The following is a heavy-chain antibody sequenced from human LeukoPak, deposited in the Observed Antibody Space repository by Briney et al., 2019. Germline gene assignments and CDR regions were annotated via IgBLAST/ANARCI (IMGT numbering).Heavy chain of an antibody. CDR3: ARDNSVRDEAWWFNP. J-gene: IGHJ5*02. Sequence: PSQTLSLTCTVSGGSISSGSYYWSWIRQPAGKGLEWIGRIYTSGSTSYNPSLKSRVTISVDTSKNQFSLKLSSVTAADTAVYYCARDNSVRDEAWWFNPWGQGTLVTVSS. D-gene: IGHD5-24*01. CDR2: IYTSGST. V-gene: IGHV4-61*02. CDR1: GGSISSGSYY.